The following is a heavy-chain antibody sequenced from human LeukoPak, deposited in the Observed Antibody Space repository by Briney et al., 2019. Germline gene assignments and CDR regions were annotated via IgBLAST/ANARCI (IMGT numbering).Heavy chain of an antibody. CDR3: AAGSGYCSGGSCPSGMDV. V-gene: IGHV1-58*02. Sequence: SVKVSCKASGFTFTSSAMQWVRQARGQGLEWVGWIGVGGCNTNYAHNVQERVTITRDKSTSTVYLELSSLRSEDTAVYDGAAGSGYCSGGSCPSGMDVWGQGTTVTVSS. CDR1: GFTFTSSA. J-gene: IGHJ6*02. D-gene: IGHD2-15*01. CDR2: IGVGGCNT.